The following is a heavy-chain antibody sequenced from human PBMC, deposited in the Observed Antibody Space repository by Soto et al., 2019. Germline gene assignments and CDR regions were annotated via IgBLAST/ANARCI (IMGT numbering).Heavy chain of an antibody. CDR3: AKNETTRPWFAP. CDR1: GGSISSYY. V-gene: IGHV4-59*04. Sequence: SETLSLTCTISGGSISSYYWSWIRQLPGKGLEWIGNIYYIGTTSYNPSLKSRVTMSIDTSKNQFSLKLRSVVAADTAMYYCAKNETTRPWFAPWGQGTLVTVSS. J-gene: IGHJ5*02. CDR2: IYYIGTT. D-gene: IGHD1-1*01.